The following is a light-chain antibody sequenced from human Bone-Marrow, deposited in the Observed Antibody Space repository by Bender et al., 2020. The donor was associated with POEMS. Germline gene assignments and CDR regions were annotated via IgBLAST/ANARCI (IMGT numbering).Light chain of an antibody. CDR3: CSNVGYNTL. CDR1: SSDVGSYNL. Sequence: QSALIQPASVSGSPGQSITISCTGTSSDVGSYNLVSWYQQHPGKAPKLMIYEVTQRPAGVSYRFSGSKSGNTASLTISGLQAEDEAHYYCCSNVGYNTLFGGGTKLTVL. CDR2: EVT. J-gene: IGLJ2*01. V-gene: IGLV2-23*02.